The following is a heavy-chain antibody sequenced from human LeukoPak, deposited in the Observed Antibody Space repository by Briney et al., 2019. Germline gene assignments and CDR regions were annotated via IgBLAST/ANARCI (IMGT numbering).Heavy chain of an antibody. CDR1: GFTVGNYY. CDR3: ARDPPAVTANTYG. J-gene: IGHJ4*02. D-gene: IGHD5-18*01. V-gene: IGHV3-66*01. CDR2: IYSGGTT. Sequence: GGSLRLSCAASGFTVGNYYMNWVRQAPGKGLEWVSLIYSGGTTYYADSVEGRFTISRDGSKNTLYLQMNSLRVEDTAVYYCARDPPAVTANTYGWGQGTLVTVSS.